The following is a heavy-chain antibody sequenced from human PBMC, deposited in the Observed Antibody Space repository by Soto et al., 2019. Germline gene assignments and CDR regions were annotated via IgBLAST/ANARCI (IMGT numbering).Heavy chain of an antibody. D-gene: IGHD3-10*01. CDR3: ARRQYYGSGSYYNLAPCFDI. CDR1: GYSFTSYW. V-gene: IGHV5-51*01. J-gene: IGHJ3*02. CDR2: IYPGDSDT. Sequence: GESLKISCKGSGYSFTSYWIGWVRQMPGKGLEWMGIIYPGDSDTRYSPSFQGQVTISADKSISTAYLQWSSLKASDTAMYYCARRQYYGSGSYYNLAPCFDIWGQGTMVTVS.